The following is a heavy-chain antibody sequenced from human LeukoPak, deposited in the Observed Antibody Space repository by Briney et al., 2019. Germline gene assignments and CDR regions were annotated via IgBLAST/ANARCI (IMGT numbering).Heavy chain of an antibody. CDR2: INHSGST. CDR3: ARVMYWEQLARLYYFDY. V-gene: IGHV4-34*01. D-gene: IGHD6-13*01. CDR1: GGSFYPFY. Sequence: SETLSLKCAVYGGSFYPFYWIWIRPPPGKGLEWIGEINHSGSTNYNPSLKSRDTITVDTSKNQFSLRLSSVTAADTAVYYCARVMYWEQLARLYYFDYWGQGTQVTVSS. J-gene: IGHJ4*02.